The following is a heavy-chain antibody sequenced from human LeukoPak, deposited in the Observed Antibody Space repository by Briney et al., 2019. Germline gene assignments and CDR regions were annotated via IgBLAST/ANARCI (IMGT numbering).Heavy chain of an antibody. CDR3: ARGSRGDYEDY. V-gene: IGHV3-30-3*01. Sequence: GGSLRLSCAASGFTFSSYAMSWVRQAPGKGLEWVAVISYDGSNKYYADSVKGRFTISRDNAKNSLYLQMNSLSDEDTALYYCARGSRGDYEDYWGQGTLVTVSS. D-gene: IGHD4-17*01. J-gene: IGHJ4*02. CDR2: ISYDGSNK. CDR1: GFTFSSYA.